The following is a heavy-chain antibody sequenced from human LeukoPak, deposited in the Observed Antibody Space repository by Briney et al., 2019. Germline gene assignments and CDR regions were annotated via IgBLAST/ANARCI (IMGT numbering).Heavy chain of an antibody. V-gene: IGHV3-9*01. CDR1: GFTFDDYA. D-gene: IGHD3-10*01. J-gene: IGHJ6*02. Sequence: GGSLRLSCAASGFTFDDYAMHWVRQAPGKGLKWVSGISWNSGSIGYADSVKGRFTISRDNAKNSLYLQMNSLRAEDTALYYCAKGPVSRYYYYGMDVWGQGTTVTVSS. CDR3: AKGPVSRYYYYGMDV. CDR2: ISWNSGSI.